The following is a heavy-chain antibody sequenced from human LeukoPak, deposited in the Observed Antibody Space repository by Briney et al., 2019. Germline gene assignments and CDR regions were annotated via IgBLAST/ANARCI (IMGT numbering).Heavy chain of an antibody. V-gene: IGHV4-34*01. CDR3: ARGNPTYYDYVWGSYRPPTFDY. CDR1: GGSFSGYY. CDR2: INHSGST. D-gene: IGHD3-16*02. J-gene: IGHJ4*02. Sequence: SETLSLTCAVYGGSFSGYYWSWVRQPPGKGLEWIGEINHSGSTNYNPSLKSRVTISVDTSKNQFSLELSSVTAADTAVYYCARGNPTYYDYVWGSYRPPTFDYWGQGTLVTVSS.